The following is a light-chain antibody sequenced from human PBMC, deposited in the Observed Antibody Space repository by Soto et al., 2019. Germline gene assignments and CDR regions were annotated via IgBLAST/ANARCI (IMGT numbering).Light chain of an antibody. CDR3: SSYTSSSTPLV. J-gene: IGLJ1*01. Sequence: QSVLTQPGSVSGSPGQSITISCTGNRSDVGGYNYVSWYQQHPGKAPKLMIYDVSNRPSGVSNRFSGSKSGNTASLTISELQAEDEADYYCSSYTSSSTPLVFGTGTKATVL. CDR1: RSDVGGYNY. CDR2: DVS. V-gene: IGLV2-14*01.